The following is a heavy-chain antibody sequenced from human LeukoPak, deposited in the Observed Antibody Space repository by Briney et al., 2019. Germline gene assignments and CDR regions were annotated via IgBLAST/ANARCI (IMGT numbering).Heavy chain of an antibody. Sequence: SETLSLTCTVSGGSITGYYWSWIRQPPGKGLEWIGYIYSSGSTNYNPSLKSRVTMSVDTSENQLSLRLTSVTAADTAVYYCANGGNSGSYFDDWGQGTLVSVSS. CDR1: GGSITGYY. CDR2: IYSSGST. D-gene: IGHD1-26*01. J-gene: IGHJ4*02. CDR3: ANGGNSGSYFDD. V-gene: IGHV4-59*12.